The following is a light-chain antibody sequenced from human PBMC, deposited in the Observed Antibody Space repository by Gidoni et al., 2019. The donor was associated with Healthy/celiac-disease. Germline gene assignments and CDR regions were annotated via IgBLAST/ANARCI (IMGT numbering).Light chain of an antibody. Sequence: EIVMTRTPRTLSITPGGQASMSCRSSQSLLHSDGYTYLYWFLQKARPVSTRLIYEVSNRFSGVPDRFSGSESGTDFTLKISRVEAEDFGVCYCMQDAQDRYTFGQGTKLEIK. CDR3: MQDAQDRYT. CDR1: QSLLHSDGYTY. J-gene: IGKJ2*01. V-gene: IGKV2D-26*03. CDR2: EVS.